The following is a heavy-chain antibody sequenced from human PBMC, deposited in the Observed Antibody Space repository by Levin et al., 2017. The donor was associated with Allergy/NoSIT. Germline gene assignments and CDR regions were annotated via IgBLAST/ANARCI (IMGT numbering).Heavy chain of an antibody. CDR3: ATKRVVVVPAAMGGYCSGGSCYPGAFDI. Sequence: LSLTCAASGFTFSSYVMSWVRQAPGKGLEWVSAISGSGGSTYYADSVKGRFTISRDNSKNTLYLQMNSLRAEDTAVYYCATKRVVVVPAAMGGYCSGGSCYPGAFDIWGQGTMVTVSS. J-gene: IGHJ3*02. D-gene: IGHD2-15*01. V-gene: IGHV3-23*01. CDR2: ISGSGGST. CDR1: GFTFSSYV.